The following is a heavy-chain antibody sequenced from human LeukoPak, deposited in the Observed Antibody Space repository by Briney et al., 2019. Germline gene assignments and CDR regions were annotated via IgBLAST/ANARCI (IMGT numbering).Heavy chain of an antibody. J-gene: IGHJ4*02. V-gene: IGHV1-8*03. CDR2: MNPNSGNT. CDR3: ARVGYDSSGYSFDY. D-gene: IGHD3-22*01. Sequence: ASVKVSCKASGGTFNNYAISWVRQAPGQGLEWMGWMNPNSGNTGYAQKFQGRVTITRNTSISTAYMELSSLRSEDTAVYYCARVGYDSSGYSFDYWGQGTLVTVSS. CDR1: GGTFNNYA.